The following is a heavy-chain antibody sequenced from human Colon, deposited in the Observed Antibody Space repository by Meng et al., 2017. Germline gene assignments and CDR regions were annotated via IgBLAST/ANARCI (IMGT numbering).Heavy chain of an antibody. Sequence: ASVKVSCKASDYTITSYSITGVRQTPGQGLEWMGWISPYTGETHYAQKFQGRVTMTTDTSTSTAYMELRSLRSDDTAVYFCARDRNSGRTSLDYWGQGTLVTVSS. V-gene: IGHV1-18*01. CDR3: ARDRNSGRTSLDY. J-gene: IGHJ4*02. CDR2: ISPYTGET. D-gene: IGHD1-26*01. CDR1: DYTITSYS.